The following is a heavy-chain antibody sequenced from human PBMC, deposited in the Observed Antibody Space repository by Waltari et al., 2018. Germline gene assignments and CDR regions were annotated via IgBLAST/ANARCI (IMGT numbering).Heavy chain of an antibody. CDR1: GGSISSYY. J-gene: IGHJ6*03. Sequence: QVQLQESGPGLVKPSETLSLTCTVSGGSISSYYWSWIRQPAGKGLEWIGRIYTSGSTNYNPSLNSRVTMEVDTSKNQFSLKLSSVTAADTAVYDSAREDMVVVPAAFYYYYMDVWGKGTTVTISS. D-gene: IGHD2-2*01. CDR3: AREDMVVVPAAFYYYYMDV. CDR2: IYTSGST. V-gene: IGHV4-4*07.